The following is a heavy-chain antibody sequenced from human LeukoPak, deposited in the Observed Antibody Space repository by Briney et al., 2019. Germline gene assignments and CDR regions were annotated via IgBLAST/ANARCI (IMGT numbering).Heavy chain of an antibody. V-gene: IGHV4-30-4*01. Sequence: PSGTLSLTCTVSGGSISSGDSSWSWIRQPPGKGLEWIVYIYSSGDTYYNLSLKSRVTISVDTSKNQFSLRLSSVTAADTAVYYCARTPGYCSGTSCYIGYWGQGTLVTVSS. D-gene: IGHD2-2*02. CDR3: ARTPGYCSGTSCYIGY. CDR2: IYSSGDT. CDR1: GGSISSGDSS. J-gene: IGHJ4*02.